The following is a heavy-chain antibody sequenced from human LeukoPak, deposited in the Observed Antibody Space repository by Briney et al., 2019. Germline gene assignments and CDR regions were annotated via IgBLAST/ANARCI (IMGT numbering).Heavy chain of an antibody. D-gene: IGHD6-19*01. Sequence: GGSLRLSCAVSGLTFSSYAMSWVRQAPGRGPEWVSTIGGSGDRTYYADSVKGRFTISRDNSKNTLYLQMNSLRAEDTALYYCAKDPDVYPGGSGWHYFDYWGQGTLVTVSS. CDR3: AKDPDVYPGGSGWHYFDY. V-gene: IGHV3-23*01. CDR1: GLTFSSYA. CDR2: IGGSGDRT. J-gene: IGHJ4*02.